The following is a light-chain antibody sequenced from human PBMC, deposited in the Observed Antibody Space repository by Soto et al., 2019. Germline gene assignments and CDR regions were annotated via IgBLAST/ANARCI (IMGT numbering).Light chain of an antibody. Sequence: QSVLTQPPSVSGAPGQRVTISCSGSSSNIGTHWPVHWYRQLPGTAPKLLIYDNSARPSGVPDRFSASKSGPSASLAITGLQAEDEADYYCQSYDNSLSAWVFGGGTQLTVL. CDR2: DNS. CDR3: QSYDNSLSAWV. J-gene: IGLJ3*02. V-gene: IGLV1-40*01. CDR1: SSNIGTHWP.